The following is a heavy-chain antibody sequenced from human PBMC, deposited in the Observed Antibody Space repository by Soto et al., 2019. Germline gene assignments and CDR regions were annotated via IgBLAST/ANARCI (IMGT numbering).Heavy chain of an antibody. CDR2: ISWNSGSI. CDR1: GFTFDDYA. D-gene: IGHD6-13*01. V-gene: IGHV3-9*01. Sequence: GGSLRLSCAASGFTFDDYAMHWVRQALGKGLEWVSGISWNSGSIGYADSVKGRFTISRDNAKNSLYLQMNSLRAEDTALYYCAKGPSSYYYYYMDVWGKGTTVTVSS. CDR3: AKGPSSYYYYYMDV. J-gene: IGHJ6*03.